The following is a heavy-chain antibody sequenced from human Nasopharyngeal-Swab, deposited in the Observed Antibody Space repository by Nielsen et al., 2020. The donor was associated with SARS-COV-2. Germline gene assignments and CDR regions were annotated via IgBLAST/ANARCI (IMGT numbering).Heavy chain of an antibody. J-gene: IGHJ6*02. CDR2: TYYRSKWYS. V-gene: IGHV6-1*01. D-gene: IGHD6-19*01. CDR3: ARGTYSSGWYTNNFYYGMDV. CDR1: GDSVSSNSAA. Sequence: SETLSLTCAISGDSVSSNSAAWNWIRQSPSRGLEWLGRTYYRSKWYSDYPVSVKSRITINPGTSKNQFSLQLNSVTPEDTAVYYCARGTYSSGWYTNNFYYGMDVWGQGTTVTVSS.